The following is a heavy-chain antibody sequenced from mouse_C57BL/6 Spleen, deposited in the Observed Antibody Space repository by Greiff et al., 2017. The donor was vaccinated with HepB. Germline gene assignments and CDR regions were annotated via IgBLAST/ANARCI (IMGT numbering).Heavy chain of an antibody. V-gene: IGHV1-61*01. Sequence: QVQLQQPGAELVRPGSSVKLSCKASGYTFTSYWMDWVKQRPGQGLEWIGNIYPSDSETHYNQKFKDKATLTVDKSSSKAYMQLSSLTSEDSAVYYCARNPYDYRYYYFDYWGQGTTLTVSS. J-gene: IGHJ2*01. CDR3: ARNPYDYRYYYFDY. CDR2: IYPSDSET. D-gene: IGHD2-4*01. CDR1: GYTFTSYW.